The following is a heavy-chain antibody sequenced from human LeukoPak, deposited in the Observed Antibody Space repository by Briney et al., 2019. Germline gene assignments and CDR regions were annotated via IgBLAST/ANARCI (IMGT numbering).Heavy chain of an antibody. V-gene: IGHV4-59*09. CDR2: IYYSGST. D-gene: IGHD2-21*02. J-gene: IGHJ4*02. Sequence: EGVGDIYYSGSTNYNPSLKSRVTILIDTSKNQFSLKLSSVTAADTAVYYCARGRLGDAFDYWGQGTLVTVSS. CDR3: ARGRLGDAFDY.